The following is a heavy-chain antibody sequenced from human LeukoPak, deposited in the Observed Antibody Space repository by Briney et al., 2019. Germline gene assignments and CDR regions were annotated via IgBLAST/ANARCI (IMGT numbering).Heavy chain of an antibody. CDR3: ARESYDSSGQDY. D-gene: IGHD3-22*01. V-gene: IGHV3-30-3*01. J-gene: IGHJ4*02. CDR2: ISYDGSNK. Sequence: PGRSLRLSCAASGFTFSSYAMHWVRQAPGKGLEWVAVISYDGSNKYYADSVKGRFTIPRDNSKNTLYLQMNSLRAEDTAVYYCARESYDSSGQDYWGQGTLVTVSS. CDR1: GFTFSSYA.